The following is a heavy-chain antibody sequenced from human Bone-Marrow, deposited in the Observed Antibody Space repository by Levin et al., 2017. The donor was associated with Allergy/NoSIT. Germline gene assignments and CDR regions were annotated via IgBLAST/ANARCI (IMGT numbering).Heavy chain of an antibody. J-gene: IGHJ3*01. D-gene: IGHD3-10*01. Sequence: MASETLSLICTVSGGSVTGHYWSWIRQPPGKGLEWIGNVHKSGRSDSNPSLRSRVAMSLDTSKNQLSLNLNSVTAADTAVYFCARELERFEEFFRAFDLWGHGTLVSVSS. CDR1: GGSVTGHY. CDR2: VHKSGRS. CDR3: ARELERFEEFFRAFDL. V-gene: IGHV4-59*02.